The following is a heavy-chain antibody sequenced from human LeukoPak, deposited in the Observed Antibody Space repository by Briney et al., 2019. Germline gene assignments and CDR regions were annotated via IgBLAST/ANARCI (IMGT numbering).Heavy chain of an antibody. V-gene: IGHV3-23*01. J-gene: IGHJ4*02. CDR1: GFTFSSYA. Sequence: GGSLRLSCAASGFTFSSYAMSWVRQAPGKGLEWVSAISGSGGSTYYADSVRGRFTISRDNSKNTLYLQMNSLRAEDTAVYYCAKDRLIGNQVTTSFDYWGQGTLVTVSS. D-gene: IGHD4-17*01. CDR2: ISGSGGST. CDR3: AKDRLIGNQVTTSFDY.